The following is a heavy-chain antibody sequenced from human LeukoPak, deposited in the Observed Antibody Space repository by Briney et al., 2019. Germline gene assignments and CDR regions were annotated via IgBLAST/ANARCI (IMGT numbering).Heavy chain of an antibody. CDR1: GFTFSSYW. Sequence: PGGSLRLSCAASGFTFSSYWMSWVRQAPGKGLEWVANIKQDGSEKYYVDSVKGRFTISRDNAKNTLYLQMNSLRVEDTAVYYCARDLNLRLFPLDYWGQGTLVTVSS. D-gene: IGHD3-22*01. V-gene: IGHV3-7*01. J-gene: IGHJ4*02. CDR2: IKQDGSEK. CDR3: ARDLNLRLFPLDY.